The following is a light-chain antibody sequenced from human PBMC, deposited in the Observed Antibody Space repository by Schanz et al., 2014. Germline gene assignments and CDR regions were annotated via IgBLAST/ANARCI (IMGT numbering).Light chain of an antibody. Sequence: EIVMTQSPATLSLSPGERATLSCRASQSVSSTLAWYQQKPGQAPRLLMYGVSNRATGIPARFSGSGSGTDFTLTISRLEPEDFAVYYCHQYGISPFTFGPGTKLDLK. CDR3: HQYGISPFT. CDR2: GVS. J-gene: IGKJ3*01. CDR1: QSVSST. V-gene: IGKV3-20*01.